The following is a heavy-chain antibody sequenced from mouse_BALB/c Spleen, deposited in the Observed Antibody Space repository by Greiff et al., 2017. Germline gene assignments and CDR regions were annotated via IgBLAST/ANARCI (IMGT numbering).Heavy chain of an antibody. V-gene: IGHV1-9*01. J-gene: IGHJ4*01. CDR1: GYTFSSYW. CDR3: ARSGTYYYAMDY. Sequence: QVQLQQSGAELMKPGASVKISCKATGYTFSSYWIEWVKQRPGHGLEWIGEILPGSGSTNYNEKFKGKATFTADTSSNTAYMQLSSLTSEDSAVYYCARSGTYYYAMDYWGQGTSVTVSS. CDR2: ILPGSGST. D-gene: IGHD4-1*01.